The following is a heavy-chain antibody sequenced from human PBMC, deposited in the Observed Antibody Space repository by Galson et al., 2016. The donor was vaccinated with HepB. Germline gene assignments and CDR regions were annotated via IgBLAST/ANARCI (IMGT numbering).Heavy chain of an antibody. V-gene: IGHV4-4*02. D-gene: IGHD3-22*01. CDR1: GGSLSSGNW. J-gene: IGHJ3*02. CDR3: ARLSRFYDSNGYYYDAFDI. Sequence: ETLSLTCAVSGGSLSSGNWWTWVRQPPGKGLEWIGKIYHTGSPDYNPSLKSRVTISVDKSKNQFSLKLRSVTAADTAVFYCARLSRFYDSNGYYYDAFDIWGQGTMVTVPS. CDR2: IYHTGSP.